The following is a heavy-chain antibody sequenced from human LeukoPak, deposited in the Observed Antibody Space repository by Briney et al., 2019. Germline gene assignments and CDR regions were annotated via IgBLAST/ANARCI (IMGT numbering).Heavy chain of an antibody. CDR3: ASHDYSNFGSHDY. V-gene: IGHV1-69*01. CDR2: IIPIFGTA. J-gene: IGHJ4*02. D-gene: IGHD4-11*01. CDR1: GGTFSSYA. Sequence: ASVKVSCKASGGTFSSYAISWVRQAPGQGLEWMGGIIPIFGTANYAQKFHGRVTITADESTSTAYMELSSLRSEDTAVYYCASHDYSNFGSHDYWGQGTLVTVSS.